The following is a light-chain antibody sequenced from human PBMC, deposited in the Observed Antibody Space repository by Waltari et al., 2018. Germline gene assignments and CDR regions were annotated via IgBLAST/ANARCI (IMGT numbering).Light chain of an antibody. CDR2: GAS. J-gene: IGKJ2*01. CDR3: QQYGDSPLYT. Sequence: EYVLTQSPGTLSLSPGERATLSCRASQSAASIYLAWYQQKPGQAPRPLIHGASNRATGIPDRFSGSGSGKDFTLTISRLEPEDFAVYYCQQYGDSPLYTFGRGTKLEIK. CDR1: QSAASIY. V-gene: IGKV3-20*01.